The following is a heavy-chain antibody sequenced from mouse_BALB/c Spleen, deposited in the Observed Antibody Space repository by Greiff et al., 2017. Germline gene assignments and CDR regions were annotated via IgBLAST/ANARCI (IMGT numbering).Heavy chain of an antibody. D-gene: IGHD1-1*01. CDR3: ARGEDYYGGYAMDY. J-gene: IGHJ4*01. Sequence: EVQLVESGGGLVKPGGSLKLSCAASGFTFSSYAMSWVRQTPEKRLEWVASISSGGSTYYPDSVKGRFTISRDNARNILYLQMSSLRSEDTAMYYCARGEDYYGGYAMDYWGQGTSVTVSS. CDR2: ISSGGST. CDR1: GFTFSSYA. V-gene: IGHV5-6-5*01.